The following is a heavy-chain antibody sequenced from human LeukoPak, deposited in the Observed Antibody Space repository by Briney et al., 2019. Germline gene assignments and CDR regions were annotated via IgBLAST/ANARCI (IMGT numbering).Heavy chain of an antibody. D-gene: IGHD1-26*01. CDR1: GYSFATKY. Sequence: ASVKVSCKASGYSFATKYMHWVRQAHGQGLEWMGWINPASGVTHYAQKFQGRVTMSRDTSITTAYMELTGLISDDTVIYYCARSRWELDADYWGQGTLITVSS. CDR2: INPASGVT. CDR3: ARSRWELDADY. V-gene: IGHV1-2*02. J-gene: IGHJ4*02.